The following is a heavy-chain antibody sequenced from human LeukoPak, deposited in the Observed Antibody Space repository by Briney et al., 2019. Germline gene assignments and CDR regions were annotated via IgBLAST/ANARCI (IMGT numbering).Heavy chain of an antibody. CDR1: GYSISSGYY. D-gene: IGHD6-19*01. CDR3: ARNGAYSSGWAGADAFDI. V-gene: IGHV4-38-2*01. CDR2: VYHSGST. J-gene: IGHJ3*02. Sequence: SETLSLTWAVSGYSISSGYYWGWIRQPRGKGLEWIGSVYHSGSTYYNPSLKSRVTISVDTSRNQFSLKLNSVTAADTAVYYCARNGAYSSGWAGADAFDIWGQGTMVTVSS.